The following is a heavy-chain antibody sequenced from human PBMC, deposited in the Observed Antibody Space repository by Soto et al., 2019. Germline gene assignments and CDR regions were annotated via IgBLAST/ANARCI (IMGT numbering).Heavy chain of an antibody. V-gene: IGHV1-18*04. CDR3: ARVTLRVAGRVDALDT. CDR1: GYTLTRYG. D-gene: IGHD6-19*01. CDR2: ISAYNGNT. J-gene: IGHJ6*01. Sequence: ASVKVSCKASGYTLTRYGISWVCQAPGEGLEWMGWISAYNGNTNYAQKLQGRVTMTTDTSTSTAYMELRSLRSDDTAVYYCARVTLRVAGRVDALDTWGQGTMGTVAS.